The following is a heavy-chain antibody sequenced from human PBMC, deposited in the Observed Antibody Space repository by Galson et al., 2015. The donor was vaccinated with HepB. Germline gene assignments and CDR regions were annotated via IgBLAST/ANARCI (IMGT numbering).Heavy chain of an antibody. CDR3: ARDGLSSSWYFLFPDY. CDR2: IGASGSIT. Sequence: SLRLSCAASGFTFNSYSMSWVRQAPGKGLECVSLIGASGSITYYADSVEGRFTISRDNSKNTLYLQMNSLRAEDTALYHCARDGLSSSWYFLFPDYWGQGTLVTVSS. CDR1: GFTFNSYS. J-gene: IGHJ4*02. D-gene: IGHD6-13*01. V-gene: IGHV3-23*01.